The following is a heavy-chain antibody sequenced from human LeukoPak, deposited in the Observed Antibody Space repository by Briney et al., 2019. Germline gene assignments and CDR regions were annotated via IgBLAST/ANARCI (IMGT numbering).Heavy chain of an antibody. D-gene: IGHD6-19*01. J-gene: IGHJ4*02. V-gene: IGHV3-48*02. Sequence: GGSLRLSCAASGFTFSTYSMNWVRQAPGKGLEWVSYISSGSSTIYYVDSVKGRFTISRDNAKNSLYLQMNSLRDEDTAVYYCARGSSSGWYPDHWGQGTLVTVSS. CDR3: ARGSSSGWYPDH. CDR2: ISSGSSTI. CDR1: GFTFSTYS.